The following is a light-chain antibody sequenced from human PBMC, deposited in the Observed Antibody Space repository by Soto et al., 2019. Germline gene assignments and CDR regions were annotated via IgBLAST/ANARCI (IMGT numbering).Light chain of an antibody. CDR3: QQYYNWPPYT. CDR2: GAS. CDR1: QTVTNN. J-gene: IGKJ2*01. V-gene: IGKV3-15*01. Sequence: EIVMTQSPATLSVSPGERATLSCRASQTVTNNLAWYQQKAGQAPRLLIYGASTRATGIPARFSGSGSGTEFTLTISSLESEDFAVYFCQQYYNWPPYTFGQGTKVDIK.